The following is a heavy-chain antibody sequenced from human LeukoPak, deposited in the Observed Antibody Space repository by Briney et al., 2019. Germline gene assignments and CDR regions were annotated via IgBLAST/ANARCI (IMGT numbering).Heavy chain of an antibody. CDR3: ASYLTSIPSGMDV. CDR2: ISTDGSST. D-gene: IGHD2/OR15-2a*01. CDR1: GFTFSSYW. V-gene: IGHV3-74*01. J-gene: IGHJ6*02. Sequence: GGSLRLSCAASGFTFSSYWMHWVRQAPGKGLVWVSRISTDGSSTTYADSVKGRFTISRDNVKDTLFLQMNSLRAEDTAVYYCASYLTSIPSGMDVWGQGTTVTVSS.